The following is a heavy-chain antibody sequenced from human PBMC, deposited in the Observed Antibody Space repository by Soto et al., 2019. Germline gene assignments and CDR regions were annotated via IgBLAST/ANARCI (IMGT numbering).Heavy chain of an antibody. CDR1: GGSISSGGYY. Sequence: SETLSLTCTVSGGSISSGGYYWSWIRQHPGKGLEWIGYIYYSGSTYYNPPLKGRVTISVDTPKNQFSLKLSSVTAADTAVYYCASLLYSSSSYYFDYWGQGTLVTVSS. CDR2: IYYSGST. CDR3: ASLLYSSSSYYFDY. D-gene: IGHD6-6*01. V-gene: IGHV4-31*03. J-gene: IGHJ4*02.